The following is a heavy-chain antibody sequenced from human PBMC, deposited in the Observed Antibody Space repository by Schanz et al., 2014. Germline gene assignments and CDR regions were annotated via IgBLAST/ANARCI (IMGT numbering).Heavy chain of an antibody. V-gene: IGHV1-69*04. CDR3: ARDRRRYCSTASCLHDNWFDP. J-gene: IGHJ5*02. D-gene: IGHD2-2*01. Sequence: QVQLVPSGAEVKKPGASVKVSCKTSGYTFSDYGITWVRQAPGQGLEWMGRIVPIAGITNYAQRFQGRVTITADKSSDTAYMELSSLRSEDTAVYYCARDRRRYCSTASCLHDNWFDPWGQGTLVIVSS. CDR1: GYTFSDYG. CDR2: IVPIAGIT.